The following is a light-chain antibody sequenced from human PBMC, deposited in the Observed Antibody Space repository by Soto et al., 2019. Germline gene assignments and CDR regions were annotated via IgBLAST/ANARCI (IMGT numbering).Light chain of an antibody. Sequence: QSALTQPASVSGSPGQSITISCTGTSSDVGGYNYVSWYQHHPGKAPKLMIYDVSNRPSGVSNRFSDSKSGNTASLTISGLQAEDEADYYCNSYTSTSTSYVFGTGTKLTVL. V-gene: IGLV2-14*03. CDR2: DVS. CDR3: NSYTSTSTSYV. CDR1: SSDVGGYNY. J-gene: IGLJ1*01.